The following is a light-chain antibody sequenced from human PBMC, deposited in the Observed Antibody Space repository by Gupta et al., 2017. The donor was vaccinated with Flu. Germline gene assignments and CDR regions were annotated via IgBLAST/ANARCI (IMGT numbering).Light chain of an antibody. CDR3: QQYNSSPHS. CDR2: ETS. J-gene: IGKJ2*03. Sequence: GDRVTITCRASQSVSNWLAWYQQKPGKAPQLLIYETSTLERGVPSRFSGSRSGTEFTLTISSLQPDDFATYFCQQYNSSPHSFGQGTKLE. V-gene: IGKV1-5*03. CDR1: QSVSNW.